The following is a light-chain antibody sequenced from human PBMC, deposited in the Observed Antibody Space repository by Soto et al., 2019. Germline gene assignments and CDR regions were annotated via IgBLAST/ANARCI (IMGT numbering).Light chain of an antibody. CDR1: QDISDY. CDR3: QQFDNLPFT. Sequence: DIQLTQSPSFLSASLGDRVTITCQASQDISDYLNWYQQRPGQAPRLLMHDGMHLEAGVPSRFSGSGSGANFIFTISSLQPEDIATYYCQQFDNLPFTFGPGTTVDLK. J-gene: IGKJ3*01. V-gene: IGKV1-33*01. CDR2: DGM.